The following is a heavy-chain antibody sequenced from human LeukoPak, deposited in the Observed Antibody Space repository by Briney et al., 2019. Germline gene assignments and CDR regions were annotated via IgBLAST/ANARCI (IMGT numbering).Heavy chain of an antibody. Sequence: GASVKVSCKASGYTFTGYYIHWLRQAPGQGLEWMGWIKLNSDDTNYAQKFQGRVTMTRDTSISTAYMELNRLRSDDTALYYCARDMEGYCWSTSCRLDYWGQGTQVTVAS. D-gene: IGHD2-2*01. J-gene: IGHJ4*02. CDR3: ARDMEGYCWSTSCRLDY. CDR1: GYTFTGYY. CDR2: IKLNSDDT. V-gene: IGHV1-2*02.